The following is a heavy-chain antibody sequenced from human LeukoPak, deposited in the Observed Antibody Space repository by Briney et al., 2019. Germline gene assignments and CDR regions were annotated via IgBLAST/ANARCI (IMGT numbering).Heavy chain of an antibody. CDR1: GGSISSYY. CDR2: TSYSGST. Sequence: SETLSLTCIVSGGSISSYYWSWIRQPPGKGLEWSGYTSYSGSTNNNPSLKGRVTISVDTSKNQFSLKLSSVTAADTAVYYCATTRFDAFDIWGQGTMVTVSS. CDR3: ATTRFDAFDI. D-gene: IGHD2-2*01. V-gene: IGHV4-59*08. J-gene: IGHJ3*02.